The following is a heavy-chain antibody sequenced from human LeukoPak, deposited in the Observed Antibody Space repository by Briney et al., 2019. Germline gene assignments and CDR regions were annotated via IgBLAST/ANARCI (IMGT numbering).Heavy chain of an antibody. CDR2: IYYSGST. J-gene: IGHJ4*02. V-gene: IGHV4-59*01. D-gene: IGHD6-19*01. CDR3: ARDRLSSGWYSGFDY. Sequence: SETLSLTCTVSGGSISSYYWSWIRQPPGKGLEWIGYIYYSGSTNYNPSLKSRVTISVDTSKNQSSLKLRSVTAADTAVYYCARDRLSSGWYSGFDYWGQGTLVTVSS. CDR1: GGSISSYY.